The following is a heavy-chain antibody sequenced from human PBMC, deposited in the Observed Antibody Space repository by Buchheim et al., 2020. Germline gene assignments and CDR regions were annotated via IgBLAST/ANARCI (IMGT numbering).Heavy chain of an antibody. CDR3: ARLTGSSGYSAY. CDR2: IYPGDSDT. CDR1: GYRFTNYW. V-gene: IGHV5-51*01. J-gene: IGHJ4*02. Sequence: EVQLVQSGAEVKKPGESLKISCKGAGYRFTNYWIGWVRQMPGKGLEWMGIIYPGDSDTRYSPSFQGQVTISADKSISTPYVQWSNLQASDSAMYYCARLTGSSGYSAYWGQGTL. D-gene: IGHD3-22*01.